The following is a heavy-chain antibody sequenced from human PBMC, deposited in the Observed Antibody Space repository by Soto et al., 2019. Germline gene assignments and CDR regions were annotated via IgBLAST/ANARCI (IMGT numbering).Heavy chain of an antibody. V-gene: IGHV3-7*01. CDR3: ARARSGIAAPVFDP. J-gene: IGHJ5*02. D-gene: IGHD6-13*01. CDR2: IKQDGSEK. Sequence: GGSLRLSCAASGFTFSSYWMSWVRQAPGKGLEWVANIKQDGSEKYYVDSVKGRFTISRDNAKNSLYLQMNSLRAEDTAVYYCARARSGIAAPVFDPWGQGTLVTVSS. CDR1: GFTFSSYW.